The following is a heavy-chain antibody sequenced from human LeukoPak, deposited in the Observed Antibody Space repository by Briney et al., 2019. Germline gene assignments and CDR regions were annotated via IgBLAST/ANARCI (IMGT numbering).Heavy chain of an antibody. V-gene: IGHV1-69*06. D-gene: IGHD3-10*01. CDR1: GGTFSSYA. CDR3: ARGSVVRGVSPYYYYMDV. Sequence: ASVKVSCKASGGTFSSYAISWVRQAPGQGLDWMGGIIPIFGTTNYAQKFQGRVTITADKSTSTAYMELSSLRSDDTAVYYCARGSVVRGVSPYYYYMDVWGKGTTVTVSS. CDR2: IIPIFGTT. J-gene: IGHJ6*03.